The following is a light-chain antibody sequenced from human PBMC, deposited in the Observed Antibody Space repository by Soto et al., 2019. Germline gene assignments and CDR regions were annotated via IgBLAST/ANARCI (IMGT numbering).Light chain of an antibody. V-gene: IGKV3-20*01. CDR2: GAS. CDR3: QQYGSSQS. Sequence: EIVLTQSPGTLSLSPGERATLSCRASQSVSNSYLAWYQQKPGQAPRLLIYGASSRATGIPDRFSGSGSGTDFALTISRLEPEDFEVYYCQQYGSSQSFGQGTKVEIK. J-gene: IGKJ1*01. CDR1: QSVSNSY.